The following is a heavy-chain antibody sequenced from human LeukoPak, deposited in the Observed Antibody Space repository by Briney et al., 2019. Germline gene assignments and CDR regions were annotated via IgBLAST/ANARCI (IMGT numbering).Heavy chain of an antibody. CDR1: GFTFSDYY. CDR2: ISSSGSSI. J-gene: IGHJ4*02. D-gene: IGHD3-10*01. V-gene: IGHV3-11*01. Sequence: GGSLRLSCAASGFTFSDYYMSWIRQAPGKGLEWVSYISSSGSSIYHADSVKGRFTISRDNAKNSLYLQMNSLRVEDTAVYYCARDDQVLAYYFDYWGQGTLVTVSS. CDR3: ARDDQVLAYYFDY.